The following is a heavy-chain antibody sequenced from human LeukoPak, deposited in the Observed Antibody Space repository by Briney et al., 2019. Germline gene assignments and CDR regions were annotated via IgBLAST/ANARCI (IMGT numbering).Heavy chain of an antibody. Sequence: GSLRLSCAASGFTFSSYWMSWVRPAPGKGLEWVANIKQDGSEKYYVDSVKGRFTISRDNAKNSLYLQMNSLRAEDTAVYYCAREGIAAAGTPADYWDQGTLVTVSS. D-gene: IGHD6-13*01. V-gene: IGHV3-7*01. CDR2: IKQDGSEK. J-gene: IGHJ4*02. CDR1: GFTFSSYW. CDR3: AREGIAAAGTPADY.